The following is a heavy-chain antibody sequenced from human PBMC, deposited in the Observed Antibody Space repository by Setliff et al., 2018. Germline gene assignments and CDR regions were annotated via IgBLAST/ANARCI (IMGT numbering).Heavy chain of an antibody. V-gene: IGHV4-34*01. J-gene: IGHJ6*03. CDR2: INHSGST. CDR1: GGSFSGYY. Sequence: PSETLSLTCAVYGGSFSGYYWSWIRQPPGKGLEWIGEINHSGSTNYNPSLKSRVTISVDTSKNQFSLYLQMNSLRAEDTAVYYCARDSVTMVRGVIRSYYYYYMDVWGKGTTVTVSS. D-gene: IGHD3-10*01. CDR3: ARDSVTMVRGVIRSYYYYYMDV.